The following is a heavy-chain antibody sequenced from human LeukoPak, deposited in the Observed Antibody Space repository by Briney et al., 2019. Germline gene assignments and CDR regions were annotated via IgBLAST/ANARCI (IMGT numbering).Heavy chain of an antibody. CDR1: GFTFSRYW. D-gene: IGHD3-9*01. Sequence: GGSLRLSCAASGFTFSRYWMSWVRQAPGKGLEWVANIKEEGSEKYYVDSVKGRFTISRDNAKNSLYLQMNSLRPEDTAVYYCARWTNVLRYFAAFDYWGQGTLVTVSS. V-gene: IGHV3-7*01. J-gene: IGHJ4*02. CDR3: ARWTNVLRYFAAFDY. CDR2: IKEEGSEK.